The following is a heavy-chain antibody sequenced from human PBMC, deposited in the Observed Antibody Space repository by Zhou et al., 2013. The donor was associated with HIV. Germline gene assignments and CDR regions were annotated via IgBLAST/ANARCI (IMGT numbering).Heavy chain of an antibody. CDR2: ISAYNGNT. CDR1: GYTFTSYG. J-gene: IGHJ4*02. Sequence: QVQLVQSGAEVKKPGASVKVSCKASGYTFTSYGISWVRQAPGQGLEWMGWISAYNGNTNYAQKLQGRVTMTTDTSTSTAYMELRSLRSDDTAVYYCARAAIFGYCSSTSCYSYFDYWGQGTLVTVSS. CDR3: ARAAIFGYCSSTSCYSYFDY. V-gene: IGHV1-18*01. D-gene: IGHD2-2*01.